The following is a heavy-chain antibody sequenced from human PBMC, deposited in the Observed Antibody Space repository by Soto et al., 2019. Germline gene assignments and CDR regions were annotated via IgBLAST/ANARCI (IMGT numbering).Heavy chain of an antibody. CDR2: INTDGSVA. CDR3: VRDRDLYRDMFHADL. D-gene: IGHD3-10*02. V-gene: IGHV3-74*01. CDR1: GLTFSSYW. J-gene: IGHJ4*01. Sequence: PGGSLRLSCAASGLTFSSYWMHWVRQAPGKGLVWVSRINTDGSVATYADSVKGRFTISRDNAKNTLYLQMRSLRDEDTAVYFCVRDRDLYRDMFHADLWSQGTLVTVSS.